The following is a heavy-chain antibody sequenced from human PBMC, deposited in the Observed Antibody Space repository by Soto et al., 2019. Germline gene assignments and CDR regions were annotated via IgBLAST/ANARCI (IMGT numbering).Heavy chain of an antibody. CDR2: IYHSGST. J-gene: IGHJ5*02. Sequence: SETLSLTCAVSGGSISSSNWWSWVRQPPGKGLEWIGEIYHSGSTNYNPSLKSRVTISVDKSKNQFSLKLSSVTAADTAVYYCARDQRVGVVTPRYNWFDPWGQGTLVTVSS. CDR1: GGSISSSNW. D-gene: IGHD3-3*01. V-gene: IGHV4-4*02. CDR3: ARDQRVGVVTPRYNWFDP.